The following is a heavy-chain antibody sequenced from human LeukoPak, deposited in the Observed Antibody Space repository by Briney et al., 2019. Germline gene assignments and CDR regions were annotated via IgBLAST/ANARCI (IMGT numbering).Heavy chain of an antibody. J-gene: IGHJ1*01. V-gene: IGHV6-1*01. CDR1: GDSVSSNSAA. Sequence: SQTLSLTCAISGDSVSSNSAAWNWVRQSPSRGLEWLGRTFHRSKWYNDYAVFVKSRITINPDTSKNQFSLQLNFVTPEDTAVYYCTRTKDGYFQNWGQGTLVSVSS. CDR2: TFHRSKWYN. CDR3: TRTKDGYFQN.